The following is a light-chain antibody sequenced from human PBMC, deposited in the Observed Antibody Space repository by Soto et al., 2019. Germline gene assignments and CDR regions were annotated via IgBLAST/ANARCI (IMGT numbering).Light chain of an antibody. CDR2: DVS. V-gene: IGLV2-14*01. Sequence: QSVLTQPASVSGSPGQSITISCTGTSSDVGGYNYVSWYQQHPGKAPKLMIYDVSNRPSGVSKRFSGSKSGNTASLTISGLQAEDEADYYYSSYTSSSTYVVFGGGTKLTVL. J-gene: IGLJ2*01. CDR1: SSDVGGYNY. CDR3: SSYTSSSTYVV.